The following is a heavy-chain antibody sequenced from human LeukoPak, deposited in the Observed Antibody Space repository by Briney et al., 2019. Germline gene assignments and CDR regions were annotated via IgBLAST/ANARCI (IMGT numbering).Heavy chain of an antibody. CDR3: ARDGHDYGDYGFDY. CDR2: ISSSGSTI. V-gene: IGHV3-48*03. J-gene: IGHJ4*02. Sequence: GGSLRLSCAASGFTFSSYEMNWVRQAPGKGLEWVSYISSSGSTIYYADSVKGRFTISRDNAKNSLYLQMNSLRAEDTAVYYCARDGHDYGDYGFDYWGGGTLVSVSS. D-gene: IGHD4-17*01. CDR1: GFTFSSYE.